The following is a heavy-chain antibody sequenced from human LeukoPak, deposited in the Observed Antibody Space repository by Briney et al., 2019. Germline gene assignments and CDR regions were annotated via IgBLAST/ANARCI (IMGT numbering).Heavy chain of an antibody. Sequence: SETLSLTCTVSGYSISSGYYWGWIRQPPGKGLEWIGSIYHSGSTYYNPSLKSRVTISVDTSKNQFSLKLSSVTAAGTAVYYCARDLNYYGSGSYYGAFDIWGQGTMVTVSS. CDR2: IYHSGST. J-gene: IGHJ3*02. D-gene: IGHD3-10*01. CDR3: ARDLNYYGSGSYYGAFDI. V-gene: IGHV4-38-2*02. CDR1: GYSISSGYY.